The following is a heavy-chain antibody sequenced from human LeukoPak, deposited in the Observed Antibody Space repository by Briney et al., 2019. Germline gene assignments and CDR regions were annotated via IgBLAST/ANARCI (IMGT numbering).Heavy chain of an antibody. CDR3: ARDITMNYMDV. Sequence: SVKVSCKASGYTFSSFGITWVRQAPGQGLEWMGGIIPIFGTANYAQKFQGRVTITADEPTSTAYMELSSLRSEDTAVYYCARDITMNYMDVWGKGTTVTVSS. V-gene: IGHV1-69*13. J-gene: IGHJ6*03. CDR2: IIPIFGTA. CDR1: GYTFSSFG. D-gene: IGHD3-22*01.